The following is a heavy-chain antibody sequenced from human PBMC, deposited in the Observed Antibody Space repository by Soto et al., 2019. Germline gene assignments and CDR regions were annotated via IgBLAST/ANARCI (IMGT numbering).Heavy chain of an antibody. J-gene: IGHJ5*02. D-gene: IGHD4-17*01. CDR2: INPSGGST. V-gene: IGHV1-46*01. CDR3: ARAPVGGYGADVYATGYWSDP. CDR1: GDTFTSYY. Sequence: QVQLVQSGAEVKKPGASVKVSCKASGDTFTSYYMHWVRHAPGQGLEWMGIINPSGGSTSYAQKFQGRVTMTRDTSTRTVRTALSRVRSEDTAVYYGARAPVGGYGADVYATGYWSDPGGQGTLVAVSS.